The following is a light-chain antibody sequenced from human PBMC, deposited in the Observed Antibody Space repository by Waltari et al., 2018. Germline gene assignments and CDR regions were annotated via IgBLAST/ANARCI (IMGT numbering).Light chain of an antibody. CDR3: SSYTSSSRV. V-gene: IGLV2-14*01. CDR1: SSDVGGYNY. J-gene: IGLJ3*02. Sequence: QSALTQPASVSGSPGQSITISCTGTSSDVGGYNYVSWDQQHPGKAPKPMIYEVSNRPSGVSNRFSGSKSGNTASLTISGLQAEDEADYYCSSYTSSSRVFGGGTKLTVL. CDR2: EVS.